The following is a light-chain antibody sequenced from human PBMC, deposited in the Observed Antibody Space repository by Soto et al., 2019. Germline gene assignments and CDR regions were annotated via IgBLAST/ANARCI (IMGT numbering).Light chain of an antibody. CDR3: QQRSNWPPTWT. J-gene: IGKJ1*01. CDR1: QSVGSY. CDR2: DAS. V-gene: IGKV3-11*01. Sequence: EVVLTQSPATLSLSPGERATLSCRASQSVGSYLAWYQHKPGQPPRLLIYDASNRATGIPARFSGSGSGTDFTLTIRSLEPEDFAVYYCQQRSNWPPTWTFGQGTKVEI.